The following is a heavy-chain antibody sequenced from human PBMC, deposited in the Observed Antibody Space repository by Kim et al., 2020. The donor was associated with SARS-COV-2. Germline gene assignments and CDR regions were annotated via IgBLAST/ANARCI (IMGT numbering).Heavy chain of an antibody. Sequence: GGSLRLSCAASGFTFSSYAMSWVRQAPGKGLEWVSAISGSGGSTYYADSVKGRFTISRDNSKNTLYLQMNSLRAEDTAVYYCAKDGGDYYGSGSFPYYYYYGMDVWGQGTTVTVSS. CDR3: AKDGGDYYGSGSFPYYYYYGMDV. D-gene: IGHD3-10*01. CDR1: GFTFSSYA. CDR2: ISGSGGST. V-gene: IGHV3-23*01. J-gene: IGHJ6*02.